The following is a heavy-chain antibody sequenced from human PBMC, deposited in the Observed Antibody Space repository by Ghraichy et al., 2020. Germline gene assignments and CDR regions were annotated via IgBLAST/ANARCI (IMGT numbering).Heavy chain of an antibody. Sequence: SETLSLTCAVYGGSFSGDYWCWIRQPPGKGLEWIGEINHSGSTNYNPSLKSRVTISVDTSKNQFSLKLSSVTAADTAVYYCARGSYDFWSGYYSLDYWGQGTLVTVSS. V-gene: IGHV4-34*01. CDR2: INHSGST. CDR3: ARGSYDFWSGYYSLDY. CDR1: GGSFSGDY. D-gene: IGHD3-3*01. J-gene: IGHJ4*02.